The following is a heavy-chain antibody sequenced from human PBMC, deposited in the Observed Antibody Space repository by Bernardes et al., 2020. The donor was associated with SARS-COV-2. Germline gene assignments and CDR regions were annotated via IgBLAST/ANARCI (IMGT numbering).Heavy chain of an antibody. CDR1: GFTFTTFW. V-gene: IGHV3-7*01. Sequence: VGSLILSCAASGFTFTTFWMSWVRQAPGKGLEWVANVNYDGSQKYYVDSVKGRFTISRDNGENSMYLQMNSLSDEDTALYYCARSDWYFDLWGRGTLVTVSS. CDR2: VNYDGSQK. J-gene: IGHJ2*01. CDR3: ARSDWYFDL.